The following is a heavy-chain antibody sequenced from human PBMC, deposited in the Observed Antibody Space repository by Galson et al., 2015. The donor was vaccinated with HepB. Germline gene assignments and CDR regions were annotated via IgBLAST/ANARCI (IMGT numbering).Heavy chain of an antibody. V-gene: IGHV1-46*01. CDR2: INPSGGST. J-gene: IGHJ3*02. D-gene: IGHD6-13*01. CDR1: GYTFTSYY. CDR3: ARDLRDGIAAAGTFVGAFDI. Sequence: SVKVSCKASGYTFTSYYMHWVRQAPGQGLEWMGIINPSGGSTNYAQKFQGRVTITADESTSTAYMELSSLRSEDTAVYYCARDLRDGIAAAGTFVGAFDIWGQGTMVTVSS.